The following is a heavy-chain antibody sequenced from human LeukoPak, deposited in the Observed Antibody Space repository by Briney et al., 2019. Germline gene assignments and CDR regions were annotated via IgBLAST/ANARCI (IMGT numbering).Heavy chain of an antibody. J-gene: IGHJ5*02. D-gene: IGHD6-13*01. CDR3: ARSIAAAGWNWFDP. CDR2: IYSSGST. V-gene: IGHV4-4*07. CDR1: GGSITSHY. Sequence: SETLSLTCTVSGGSITSHYWSWIRQPAGKGLEWIGRIYSSGSTNYNPSLKSRITMSVDTSKNQSSLKLSSVTAADTALYYCARSIAAAGWNWFDPWGRGTLVTVSS.